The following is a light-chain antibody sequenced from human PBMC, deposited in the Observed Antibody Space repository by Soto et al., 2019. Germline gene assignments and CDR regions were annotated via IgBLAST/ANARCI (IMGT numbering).Light chain of an antibody. J-gene: IGKJ1*01. CDR1: QSVSSSY. Sequence: PGERVTLSCSASQSVSSSYLTWYQQKPGQAPRLLIYGASTRATSIPARFSGSGSGTDFTLTISSLQPEDFAVYYCQQDYNLLWTFGQGTKVDIK. V-gene: IGKV3D-7*01. CDR2: GAS. CDR3: QQDYNLLWT.